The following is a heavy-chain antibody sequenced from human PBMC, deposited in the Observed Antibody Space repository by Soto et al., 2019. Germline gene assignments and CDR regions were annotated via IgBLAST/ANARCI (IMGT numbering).Heavy chain of an antibody. CDR2: ISYDGSNK. Sequence: ESGGGVVQPGRSLRLSCAVSGFTFSSYAIHWVRQAPGKGLEWVSLISYDGSNKYYADSVKGRFTISRDNSKNTLYLQMNSLRAEDTAIYYCARDHPSAYCGGDCYSFLDPWGQGTLVTVSS. D-gene: IGHD2-21*02. CDR1: GFTFSSYA. CDR3: ARDHPSAYCGGDCYSFLDP. V-gene: IGHV3-30-3*01. J-gene: IGHJ5*02.